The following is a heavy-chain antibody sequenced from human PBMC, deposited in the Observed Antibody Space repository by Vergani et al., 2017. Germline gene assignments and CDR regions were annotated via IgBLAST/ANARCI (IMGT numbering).Heavy chain of an antibody. CDR3: ALLRFLELLPGDY. CDR2: IYSGGSST. J-gene: IGHJ4*02. D-gene: IGHD3-3*01. V-gene: IGHV3-23*03. Sequence: EVQLLESGGGLVQPGGSLRLSCAASGFTFSSYAMSWVRQAPGKGLEWVSVIYSGGSSTYYADSVKGRFTISRDNSKNTLYLQMNSLRAEDTAVYYCALLRFLELLPGDYWGQGTLVTVSS. CDR1: GFTFSSYA.